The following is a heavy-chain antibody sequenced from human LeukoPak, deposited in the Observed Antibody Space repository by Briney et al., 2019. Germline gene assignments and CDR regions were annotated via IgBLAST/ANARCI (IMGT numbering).Heavy chain of an antibody. J-gene: IGHJ4*02. Sequence: PGGSLRLSCAASGFIFSSFAMTWVRQAPNKGLEWVSSISGGGGTTYYADSVKGRFTISRDNSKNTLYLQMNSLRAEDTAVYYCAKETLGYCSGGSCADYWGQGTLVTVSS. CDR2: ISGGGGTT. D-gene: IGHD2-15*01. V-gene: IGHV3-23*01. CDR1: GFIFSSFA. CDR3: AKETLGYCSGGSCADY.